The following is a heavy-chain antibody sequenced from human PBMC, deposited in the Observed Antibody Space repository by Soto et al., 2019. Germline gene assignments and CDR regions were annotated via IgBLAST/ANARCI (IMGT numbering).Heavy chain of an antibody. D-gene: IGHD3-22*01. CDR3: ARDLGVVITAEYFQH. V-gene: IGHV3-7*03. J-gene: IGHJ1*01. Sequence: PGGSLRLSCVASGFTFSSYWMSWVHQAPGKGLEWVANIKSDGSEMYYVDSVKGRFTISRDNARKSLYLQMNSLRVEDTALYYCARDLGVVITAEYFQHWGQGTLVTVSS. CDR1: GFTFSSYW. CDR2: IKSDGSEM.